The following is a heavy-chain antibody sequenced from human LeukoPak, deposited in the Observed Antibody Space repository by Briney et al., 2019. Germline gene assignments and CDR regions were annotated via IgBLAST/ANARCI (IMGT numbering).Heavy chain of an antibody. J-gene: IGHJ3*02. CDR1: GGSISSYY. D-gene: IGHD3-10*01. CDR3: ASTMVRGVIINVDAFDI. CDR2: IYTSGST. V-gene: IGHV4-4*07. Sequence: PSETLSLTCTVSGGSISSYYWSWIRQPAGKGLEWIGRIYTSGSTNYNPSLKGRVTMSVDTSKSQFSLKLSSVTAADTAVYYCASTMVRGVIINVDAFDIWGQGTMVTVSS.